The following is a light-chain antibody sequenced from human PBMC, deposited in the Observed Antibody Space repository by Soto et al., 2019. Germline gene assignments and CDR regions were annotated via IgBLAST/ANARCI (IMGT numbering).Light chain of an antibody. CDR1: QSISSW. CDR3: QHYNSYSEA. J-gene: IGKJ1*01. CDR2: RAS. Sequence: DIQMTQSPSTLSASVGDTVTITCRASQSISSWLAWYQQKPGKAPKLLIYRASTLQSGVPSRFSASGSGTEFTLTISSLQPDDFATYYCQHYNSYSEAFGQGTKVDIK. V-gene: IGKV1-5*03.